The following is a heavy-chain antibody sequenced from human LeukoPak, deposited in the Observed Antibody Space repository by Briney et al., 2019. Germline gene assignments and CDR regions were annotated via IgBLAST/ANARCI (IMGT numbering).Heavy chain of an antibody. V-gene: IGHV3-74*01. D-gene: IGHD3-22*01. CDR1: GFTFSSYW. J-gene: IGHJ6*02. CDR3: ARDPYDSSGYYYLNYYYYYGMDV. Sequence: GGSLRLSCAASGFTFSSYWMHWVRQAPGEGLVWVSRINSDGSSTSYADSVKGRFTISRDNAKNTLYLQMNSLRAEDTAVYYCARDPYDSSGYYYLNYYYYYGMDVWGQGTTVTVSS. CDR2: INSDGSST.